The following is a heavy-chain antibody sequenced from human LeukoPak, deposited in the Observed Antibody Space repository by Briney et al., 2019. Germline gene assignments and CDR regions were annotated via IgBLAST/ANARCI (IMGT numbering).Heavy chain of an antibody. D-gene: IGHD2-15*01. CDR2: IKSKTDGGTT. CDR1: GFTFSNAW. J-gene: IGHJ4*02. Sequence: PGGSLRLSCAASGFTFSNAWMSWVRQAPGKGLEWVGRIKSKTDGGTTDYAAPVKGRFTISRDDSKNTLYLQMNSLKTEDTAVYYCTTDDHELGYCSGGSCYSSYYFDYWGQGTLVTVSS. V-gene: IGHV3-15*01. CDR3: TTDDHELGYCSGGSCYSSYYFDY.